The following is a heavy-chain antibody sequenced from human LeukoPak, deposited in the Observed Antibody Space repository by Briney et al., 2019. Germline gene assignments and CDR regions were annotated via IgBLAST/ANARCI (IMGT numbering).Heavy chain of an antibody. CDR1: GGTFSSYA. CDR3: ARDYVAPYYYYGMDV. CDR2: IIPIFGIA. V-gene: IGHV1-69*04. D-gene: IGHD3-16*01. Sequence: SVKVSCKASGGTFSSYAISWVRQAPGQGLEWMGRIIPIFGIANYAQKFQGRVTITADKSTSTAYMELSSLRSEDTAVYYCARDYVAPYYYYGMDVWGQGPRSPSP. J-gene: IGHJ6*02.